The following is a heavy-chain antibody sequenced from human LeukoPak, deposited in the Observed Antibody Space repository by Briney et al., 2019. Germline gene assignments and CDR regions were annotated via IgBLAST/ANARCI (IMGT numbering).Heavy chain of an antibody. V-gene: IGHV4-39*01. CDR1: GVSISSSNSY. Sequence: SETLSLTCTVSGVSISSSNSYWGWIRQPPGKGLEWIGSIYYSGNTYYNASLKSQVSISIDTSKNRFSLKLTSVTAADTAVYYCARAVGFTAPRSKYYMDVWGKGTTVTVSS. J-gene: IGHJ6*03. D-gene: IGHD5-12*01. CDR3: ARAVGFTAPRSKYYMDV. CDR2: IYYSGNT.